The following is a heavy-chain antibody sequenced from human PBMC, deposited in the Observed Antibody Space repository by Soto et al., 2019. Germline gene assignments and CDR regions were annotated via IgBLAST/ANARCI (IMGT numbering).Heavy chain of an antibody. CDR3: AKYYGSSGYYYLTIDY. CDR1: GFTFSSYA. CDR2: ISGSGGST. J-gene: IGHJ4*02. V-gene: IGHV3-23*01. D-gene: IGHD3-22*01. Sequence: GGSLRLSCAASGFTFSSYATSWVRQAPGKGLEWVSAISGSGGSTYYADSVKGRFTISRDNSKNTLYLQMNSLRAEDTAVYYCAKYYGSSGYYYLTIDYWGQGTLVTVSS.